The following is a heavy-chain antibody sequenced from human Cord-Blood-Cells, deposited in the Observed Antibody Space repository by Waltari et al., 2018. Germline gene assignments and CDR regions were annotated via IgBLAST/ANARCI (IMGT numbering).Heavy chain of an antibody. CDR2: IYYSGST. J-gene: IGHJ4*02. V-gene: IGHV4-39*01. CDR3: ARLSLWPTNHDY. D-gene: IGHD2-21*01. CDR1: GGSISSSSYY. Sequence: QLQLQESGPGLVKPSETLSLTCTVSGGSISSSSYYWGWIRQPPGKGLEWIGSIYYSGSTYYNPSLKSRGTISVDTSKNQFSLKLSSVTAADTAVYYCARLSLWPTNHDYWGQGTLVTVSS.